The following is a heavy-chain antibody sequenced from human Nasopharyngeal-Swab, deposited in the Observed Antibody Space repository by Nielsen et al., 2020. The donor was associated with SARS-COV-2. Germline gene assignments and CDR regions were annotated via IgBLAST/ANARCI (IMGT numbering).Heavy chain of an antibody. CDR2: IDWDEDK. J-gene: IGHJ4*02. CDR3: ARNPPRGSGFDF. V-gene: IGHV2-70*01. Sequence: GPTLVKPTQTLTLTCTFSGFSPNTSGMCLTWIRQPPGKALEWLALIDWDEDKYYSTSLKTRLTISKDTSKNQVVLTMTNMDQADTATYYCARNPPRGSGFDFWGQGILVTVSS. CDR1: GFSPNTSGMC. D-gene: IGHD6-19*01.